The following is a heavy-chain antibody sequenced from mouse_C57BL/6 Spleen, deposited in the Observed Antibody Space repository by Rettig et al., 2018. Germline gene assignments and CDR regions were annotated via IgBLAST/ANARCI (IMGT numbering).Heavy chain of an antibody. J-gene: IGHJ1*03. CDR3: ARIPYSNYWYFDV. CDR1: GFSLTSYG. V-gene: IGHV2-2*01. CDR2: IWSGGNT. D-gene: IGHD2-5*01. Sequence: QVQLKQSGPGLVQPSQSLSITCTVSGFSLTSYGVHWVRQSPGKGLEWLGVIWSGGNTDYNAAFISRLSISKDNSKSQVFFKMNSLQADDTAIYYCARIPYSNYWYFDVWGTGTTVTVSS.